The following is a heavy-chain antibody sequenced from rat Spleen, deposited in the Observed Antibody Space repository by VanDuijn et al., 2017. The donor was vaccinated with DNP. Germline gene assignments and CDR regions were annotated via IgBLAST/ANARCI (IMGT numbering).Heavy chain of an antibody. V-gene: IGHV5-20*01. D-gene: IGHD5-1*01. CDR2: ITYDGGTT. CDR1: GFTFSDYD. J-gene: IGHJ2*01. CDR3: TAELGGY. Sequence: EVQLVESGGDLVQPGRSLKLSCAVSGFTFSDYDMAWVRQAPTKGLAWVASITYDGGTTYYRDSVKGRFTITRDNAKNRLYLQMDSLRSEDTATYYCTAELGGYWGQGVMVAVSS.